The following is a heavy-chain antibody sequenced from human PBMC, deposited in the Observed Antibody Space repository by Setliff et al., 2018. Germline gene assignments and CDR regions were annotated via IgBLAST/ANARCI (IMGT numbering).Heavy chain of an antibody. CDR3: ARLVETSTWGNWFDP. Sequence: PSETLSLTCTVSGGSISRYHWGWIRQSPGKELEWIGSAYYNGDSYYNPSLKSRVTTSVDTSKNQFSLKLSSVTAADTAVYYCARLVETSTWGNWFDPWGQGTLVTVSS. CDR1: GGSISRYH. CDR2: AYYNGDS. V-gene: IGHV4-59*08. D-gene: IGHD2-15*01. J-gene: IGHJ5*02.